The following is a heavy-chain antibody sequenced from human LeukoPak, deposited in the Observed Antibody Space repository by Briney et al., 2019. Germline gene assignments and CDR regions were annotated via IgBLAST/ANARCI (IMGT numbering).Heavy chain of an antibody. CDR3: ARDLGGYSYYYMDV. CDR1: GGSISSYY. Sequence: SETLSLTCTVSGGSISSYYWGRIRQPAGKGLEWIGRIYTSGGTDYNPSPKSRVTISVDKSRKQFSLQLSSVTAADTAVYYCARDLGGYSYYYMDVWGKGTTVTVSS. D-gene: IGHD3-16*01. V-gene: IGHV4-4*07. J-gene: IGHJ6*03. CDR2: IYTSGGT.